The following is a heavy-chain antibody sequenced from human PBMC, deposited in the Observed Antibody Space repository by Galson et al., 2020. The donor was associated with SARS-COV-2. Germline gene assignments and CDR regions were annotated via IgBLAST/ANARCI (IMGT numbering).Heavy chain of an antibody. D-gene: IGHD3-10*02. CDR2: IYYGGGT. J-gene: IGHJ3*02. V-gene: IGHV4-39*01. CDR3: ARHYVIEDAFVM. Sequence: SETLSLTCTVSGGAIRSSNYYWGWIRQPPGRRLEWIGSIYYGGGTHYSPSLKSRVTITVDRTKNQFSLKLNSVTAADTAVYYCARHYVIEDAFVMWGRGQWSPSLQ. CDR1: GGAIRSSNYY.